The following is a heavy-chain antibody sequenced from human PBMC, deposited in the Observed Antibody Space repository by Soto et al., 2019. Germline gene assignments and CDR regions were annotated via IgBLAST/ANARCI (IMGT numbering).Heavy chain of an antibody. CDR1: GFDFSDFH. Sequence: PGGSLRLSCAGSGFDFSDFHISWVRQAPGKGLEWISYISSSLGHTDYADSVKGRFTISRDNAKNSLYLQMDSLRAADTAVYYCALTEVSGTNYPTTFDYWGQGTLVTVPS. CDR2: ISSSLGHT. J-gene: IGHJ4*02. D-gene: IGHD3-10*01. V-gene: IGHV3-11*06. CDR3: ALTEVSGTNYPTTFDY.